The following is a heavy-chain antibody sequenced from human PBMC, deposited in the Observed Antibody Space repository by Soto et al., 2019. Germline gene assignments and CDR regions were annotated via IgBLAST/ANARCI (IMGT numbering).Heavy chain of an antibody. CDR3: ARDLHYAFDY. V-gene: IGHV3-48*01. CDR2: ISSSSTTI. CDR1: GFSFSSCS. Sequence: GGSLRLSCAASGFSFSSCSMNWVRQAPGKGLEWISYISSSSTTIFYADSVTGRFTVSRDTAKNSLYLQMSSLRAEDTAVYYCARDLHYAFDYWGQGTLVTVSS. D-gene: IGHD4-17*01. J-gene: IGHJ4*02.